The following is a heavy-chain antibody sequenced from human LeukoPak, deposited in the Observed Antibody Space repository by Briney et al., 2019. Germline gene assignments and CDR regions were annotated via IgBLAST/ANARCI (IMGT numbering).Heavy chain of an antibody. CDR3: TRQYPYDSSGYYYPTFDY. J-gene: IGHJ4*02. D-gene: IGHD3-22*01. CDR2: IRSKANSYAT. CDR1: GFTFSGSA. Sequence: GGSMRLSCAASGFTFSGSAMHWVRQASGKGLEWVGRIRSKANSYATAYAASVKGRFTISRDDSKNTAYLQMNSLKTEDTAVYYCTRQYPYDSSGYYYPTFDYWGQGTLVTVSS. V-gene: IGHV3-73*01.